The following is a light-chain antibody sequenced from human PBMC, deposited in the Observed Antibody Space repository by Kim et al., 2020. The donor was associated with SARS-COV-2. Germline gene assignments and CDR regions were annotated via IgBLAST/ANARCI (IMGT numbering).Light chain of an antibody. J-gene: IGLJ2*01. CDR1: SSDVGGYNY. Sequence: GQSITISCTGTSSDVGGYNYVSWYQQHPGKAPKLMIYDVSKRPSGVSNRFSGSKSGNTASLTSSGLQAEDEADYYCSSYTSSSNVVFGGGTQLTVL. V-gene: IGLV2-14*04. CDR2: DVS. CDR3: SSYTSSSNVV.